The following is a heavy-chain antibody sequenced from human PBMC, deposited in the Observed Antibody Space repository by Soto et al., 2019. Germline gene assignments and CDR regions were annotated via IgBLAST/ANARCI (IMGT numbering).Heavy chain of an antibody. CDR3: AREGPVPAAMISPFDF. V-gene: IGHV3-48*01. Sequence: EVQLVESGGGLVQPGGSLRLSCAASGFNFSSYSMNWVRQAPGKGLEWVSYISSSSSTIYYADSVKGRFTISRDNAKNSLYLQMNSLRAEDTAVYYCAREGPVPAAMISPFDFWGQGTLVTVSS. J-gene: IGHJ4*02. D-gene: IGHD2-2*01. CDR1: GFNFSSYS. CDR2: ISSSSSTI.